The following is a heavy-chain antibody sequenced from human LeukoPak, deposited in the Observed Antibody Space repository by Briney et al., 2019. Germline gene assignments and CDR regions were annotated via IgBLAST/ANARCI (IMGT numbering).Heavy chain of an antibody. V-gene: IGHV3-23*01. CDR3: AKRLSFGVAIGDFDY. D-gene: IGHD3-3*01. Sequence: GGSLRLSCAASGFTFSNYAMSWVRQAPGKGPEWVSAISGSGDSTYYADSVKGRFTISRDSSMETLYLQMNGLRAEDTATYFCAKRLSFGVAIGDFDYWGQGTLVTVSS. CDR2: ISGSGDST. J-gene: IGHJ4*02. CDR1: GFTFSNYA.